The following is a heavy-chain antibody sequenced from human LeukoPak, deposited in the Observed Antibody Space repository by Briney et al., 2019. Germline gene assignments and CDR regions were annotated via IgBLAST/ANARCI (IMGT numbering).Heavy chain of an antibody. CDR2: IIPILGIA. D-gene: IGHD3-3*01. CDR1: GGTFSSYA. V-gene: IGHV1-69*04. J-gene: IGHJ4*02. Sequence: ASVKVSCKASGGTFSSYAISWVRQAPGQGLEWMGRIIPILGIANYAQKFQGRVTITADKSTSTAYMELSSLRSEDTAVYYCASSEWSGYPYYFDYWGQGTLVTVSS. CDR3: ASSEWSGYPYYFDY.